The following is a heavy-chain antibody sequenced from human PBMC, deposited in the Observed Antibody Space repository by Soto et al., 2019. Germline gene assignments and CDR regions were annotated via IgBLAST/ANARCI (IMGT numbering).Heavy chain of an antibody. CDR3: TSISSWSYYYYYGMDV. CDR1: GFTFSNAW. V-gene: IGHV3-15*07. D-gene: IGHD6-13*01. CDR2: IKSQTDGGTT. Sequence: EVQLVESGGGLVKPGGSLRLSCAASGFTFSNAWMNWVRQAPGKGLEWVGRIKSQTDGGTTDYAGPVKGRFTISRDDSENTLYLQMNSLKTADTAVYYCTSISSWSYYYYYGMDVWGQGITVTDSS. J-gene: IGHJ6*02.